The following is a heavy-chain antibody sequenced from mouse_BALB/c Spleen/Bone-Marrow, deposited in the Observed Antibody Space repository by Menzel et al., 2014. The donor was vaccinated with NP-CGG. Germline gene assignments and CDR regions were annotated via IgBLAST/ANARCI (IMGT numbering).Heavy chain of an antibody. J-gene: IGHJ4*01. CDR2: IDPANGNT. Sequence: EVQLQQSGAELVKPGASVKLSCTASGFNIKDTYMHWVKQRPEQGLEWIGRIDPANGNTKYDPKFQGKATITADTSSNTAYLQLSSLTCEDTAVYYCARWLLPYGLDYWGQGTSVTVSS. CDR1: GFNIKDTY. V-gene: IGHV14-3*02. CDR3: ARWLLPYGLDY. D-gene: IGHD2-3*01.